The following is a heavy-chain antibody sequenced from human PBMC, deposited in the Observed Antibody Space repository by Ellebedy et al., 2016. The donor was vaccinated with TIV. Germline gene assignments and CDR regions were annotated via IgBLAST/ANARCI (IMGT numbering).Heavy chain of an antibody. J-gene: IGHJ4*02. D-gene: IGHD6-19*01. CDR1: GFTFSDYY. V-gene: IGHV3-11*04. CDR3: ARHRGSGWYTFDY. CDR2: ISSSGGTI. Sequence: GGSLRLSCAASGFTFSDYYMNWIRQAPGKGLEWVSYISSSGGTIYYADSVKGRFTISRDNAKNSLYLQMNSLRAEDTAVYYCARHRGSGWYTFDYWGQGTLVTVSS.